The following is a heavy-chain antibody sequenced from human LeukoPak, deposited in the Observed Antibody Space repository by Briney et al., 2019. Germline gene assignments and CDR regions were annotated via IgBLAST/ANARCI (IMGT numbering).Heavy chain of an antibody. D-gene: IGHD1-26*01. CDR2: IIPIFGTA. CDR1: GGTFSSYA. J-gene: IGHJ6*03. Sequence: GASVKVSCKASGGTFSSYAISWVRQAPGQGLEWMGGIIPIFGTANYAQKFQGRVTITADKSTSTAYMELSSLRSEDTAVYYCARGWSGSYYNGGYYYYYMDVWGQGTVVTVSS. CDR3: ARGWSGSYYNGGYYYYYMDV. V-gene: IGHV1-69*06.